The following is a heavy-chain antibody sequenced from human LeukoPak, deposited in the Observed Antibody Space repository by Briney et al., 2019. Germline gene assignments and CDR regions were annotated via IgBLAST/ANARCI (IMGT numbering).Heavy chain of an antibody. V-gene: IGHV3-9*01. J-gene: IGHJ6*02. Sequence: GSPLRLSCAASGFFFGDYCMHWVRQPPGKGLEWASAINWNSDTIHYADSVRGRFTISRDNAKNSLYLQMNSLRVEDTAFYYCTKDISSGRPAPYGMDVWGHGTMVTVSS. CDR3: TKDISSGRPAPYGMDV. D-gene: IGHD3-10*01. CDR2: INWNSDTI. CDR1: GFFFGDYC.